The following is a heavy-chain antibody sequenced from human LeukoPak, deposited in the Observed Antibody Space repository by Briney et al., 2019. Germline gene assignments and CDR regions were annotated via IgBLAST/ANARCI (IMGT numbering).Heavy chain of an antibody. V-gene: IGHV3-53*01. CDR1: GFTVSSNY. CDR2: IYSGGST. D-gene: IGHD6-13*01. J-gene: IGHJ4*02. Sequence: SGGSLRLSCAASGFTVSSNYMSWVRQAPGKGLEWVSVIYSGGSTYYADSVKGRFTISRDNSKNTLYLQMNSLRAEDTAVYYCAREFEDYSSSWYYFGYWGQGTLVTVSS. CDR3: AREFEDYSSSWYYFGY.